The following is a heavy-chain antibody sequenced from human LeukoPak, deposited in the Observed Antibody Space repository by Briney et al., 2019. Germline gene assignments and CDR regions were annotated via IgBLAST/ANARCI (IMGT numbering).Heavy chain of an antibody. CDR1: GYTFTGYY. Sequence: ASVKVSCKASGYTFTGYYMHWVRQAPGQGLEWMGWINPNSGGTNYAQKFQGRVTMTRDTSISTAYMELSSLRSEDTAVYYCARGMGGWYYYYYMDVWGKGTTVTISS. V-gene: IGHV1-2*02. J-gene: IGHJ6*03. CDR2: INPNSGGT. CDR3: ARGMGGWYYYYYMDV. D-gene: IGHD1-26*01.